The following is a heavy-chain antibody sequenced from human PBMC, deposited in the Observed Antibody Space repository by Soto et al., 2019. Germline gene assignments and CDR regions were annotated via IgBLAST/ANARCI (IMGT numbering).Heavy chain of an antibody. CDR1: GGSVTTYS. Sequence: QVQLQESGPGLLKPSETLSLTCTVSGGSVTTYSWGWIRQPPGKELEWVGYISYSGSTNYNPSLKSRVTISRVTSKNQFSLILVSVTAADTAVYYCARASYYSYMDVWGKGTTVTVSS. V-gene: IGHV4-59*02. CDR3: ARASYYSYMDV. J-gene: IGHJ6*03. CDR2: ISYSGST.